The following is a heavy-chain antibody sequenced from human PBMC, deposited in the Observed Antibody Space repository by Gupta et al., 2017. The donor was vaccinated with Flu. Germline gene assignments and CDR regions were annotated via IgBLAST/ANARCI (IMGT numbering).Heavy chain of an antibody. Sequence: QVQLQESGPGLVKPSETLSLTCIVSGGSISRHSYYWGWIRKPPGKGLEWIGSIYYSGNTYYNPPLKSRVTISVDTSKNQFSLKLSSVTAADTAVYYCARHFVGYCSGGTCYDENDYWGQGTLVTVSS. D-gene: IGHD2-15*01. V-gene: IGHV4-39*01. CDR2: IYYSGNT. J-gene: IGHJ4*02. CDR1: GGSISRHSYY. CDR3: ARHFVGYCSGGTCYDENDY.